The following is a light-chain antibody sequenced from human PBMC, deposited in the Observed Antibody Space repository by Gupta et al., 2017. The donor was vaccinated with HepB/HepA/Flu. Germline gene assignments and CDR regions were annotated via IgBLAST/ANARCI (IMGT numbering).Light chain of an antibody. CDR1: SSDIGGYNY. Sequence: QSALTQPASVSGSPGQSITISCTGTSSDIGGYNYVSWYQQHPDKAPKVIIYDVNNRPSGVSNRFSGSKSGNTASLIISGLQAEDEADYYCSSYTSRGIDVVFGGGTKLTVL. J-gene: IGLJ2*01. V-gene: IGLV2-14*01. CDR2: DVN. CDR3: SSYTSRGIDVV.